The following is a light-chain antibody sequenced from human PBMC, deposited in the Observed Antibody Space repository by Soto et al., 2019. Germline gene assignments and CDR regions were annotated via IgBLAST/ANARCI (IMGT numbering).Light chain of an antibody. CDR3: QQFDTYSYT. V-gene: IGKV1-5*03. CDR1: QSISTW. Sequence: DIQMTQSPSTLSASVGDRVTITCRASQSISTWLAWYQHKPGKAPKLLIYKASSLESGVPSRFSGSGSGTQFTLTITSLQPDDFVTYYCQQFDTYSYTFGQGTKLEIK. J-gene: IGKJ2*01. CDR2: KAS.